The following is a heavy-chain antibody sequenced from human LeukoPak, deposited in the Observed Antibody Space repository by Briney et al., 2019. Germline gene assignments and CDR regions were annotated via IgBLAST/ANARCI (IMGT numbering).Heavy chain of an antibody. V-gene: IGHV3-23*01. CDR3: AKPNYYYDSSGRYFDY. Sequence: GGSLRLSCAASGFTFSSYAMSWVRQAPGKGLEWVSAISGSGGSTYYADSVKGRFTISRDNFKNTLYLQMNSLRAEDTAVYYCAKPNYYYDSSGRYFDYWGQGTLVTVSS. CDR1: GFTFSSYA. CDR2: ISGSGGST. D-gene: IGHD3-22*01. J-gene: IGHJ4*02.